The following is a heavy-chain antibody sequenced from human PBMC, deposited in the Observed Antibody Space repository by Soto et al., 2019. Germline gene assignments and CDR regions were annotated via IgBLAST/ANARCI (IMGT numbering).Heavy chain of an antibody. J-gene: IGHJ5*01. CDR1: GFAFSSRW. CDR3: ATLLGSVTTFDS. Sequence: GSLRLSCATSGFAFSSRWMSWVRQAPGKGLEWVASIIQDASVKHYVDSVKGRFTISRDNAYDSLYLQMNGLSADDTAVYYCATLLGSVTTFDSWGQGTLVNVS. CDR2: IIQDASVK. D-gene: IGHD1-1*01. V-gene: IGHV3-7*01.